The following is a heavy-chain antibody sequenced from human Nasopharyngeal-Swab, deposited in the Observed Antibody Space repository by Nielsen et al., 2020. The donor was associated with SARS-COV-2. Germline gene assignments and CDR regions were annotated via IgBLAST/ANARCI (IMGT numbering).Heavy chain of an antibody. Sequence: GESLKISCAASGFTFSSYWMSWVRQAPGKGLEWVANIKQDGSEKYYVDSVKGRFTISRDNAKNSLYLQMNSLRAEDTAVYYCAAVKSMGGYWGQGTLVTVSS. CDR3: AAVKSMGGY. CDR2: IKQDGSEK. V-gene: IGHV3-7*03. J-gene: IGHJ4*02. CDR1: GFTFSSYW. D-gene: IGHD2/OR15-2a*01.